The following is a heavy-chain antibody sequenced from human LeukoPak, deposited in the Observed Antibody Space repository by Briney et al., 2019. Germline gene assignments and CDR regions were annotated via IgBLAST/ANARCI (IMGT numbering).Heavy chain of an antibody. CDR1: GFTFSSYA. D-gene: IGHD3-22*01. Sequence: PGGSLRLSCAASGFTFSSYAVHWVRQAPGKGLEWVAVISYDGSNKYYADSVKGRFTISRDNSKNTLYLQMNSLRAEDTAVYYCARAGRYDSSHSPNDAFDIWGQGTMVTVSS. V-gene: IGHV3-30*04. J-gene: IGHJ3*02. CDR3: ARAGRYDSSHSPNDAFDI. CDR2: ISYDGSNK.